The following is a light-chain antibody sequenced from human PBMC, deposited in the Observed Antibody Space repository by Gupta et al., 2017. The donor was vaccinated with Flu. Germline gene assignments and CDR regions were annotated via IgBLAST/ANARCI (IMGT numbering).Light chain of an antibody. Sequence: PATRSAAVGERVSISCRASESISSWLAWYQQKPGKPPNLLIYKASTLESGVPSRFSGSGSGTEFTLTISSLQPDDFATYYCQQYNSYSQTFGQGTKVEIK. CDR2: KAS. V-gene: IGKV1-5*03. CDR3: QQYNSYSQT. J-gene: IGKJ1*01. CDR1: ESISSW.